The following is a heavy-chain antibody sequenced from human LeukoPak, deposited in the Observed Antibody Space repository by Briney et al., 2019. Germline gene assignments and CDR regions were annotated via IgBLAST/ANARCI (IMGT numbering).Heavy chain of an antibody. D-gene: IGHD4-23*01. Sequence: PGGSLRLSCAASGFTFSDYYMSWIRQAPGKGLEWVSYISSSGSTIYYADSVRGRFTISRDNSKNTLYLQMNSLRAEDTAVYYCARGGGAARWYYYMDVWGKGTTVTVSS. V-gene: IGHV3-11*04. CDR2: ISSSGSTI. CDR3: ARGGGAARWYYYMDV. J-gene: IGHJ6*03. CDR1: GFTFSDYY.